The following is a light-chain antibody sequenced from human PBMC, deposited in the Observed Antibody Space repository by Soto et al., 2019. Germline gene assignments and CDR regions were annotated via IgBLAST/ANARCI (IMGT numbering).Light chain of an antibody. CDR3: TSYASINTYV. J-gene: IGLJ1*01. V-gene: IGLV2-14*01. CDR1: SGDVGGYDY. CDR2: DVT. Sequence: ALTQPASVSGSPGQSITISCTGTSGDVGGYDYVSWYQQHPGKAPKLMIYDVTNRPSGVSNRFSGSKSGNTASLTISGLQAEDEADYYCTSYASINTYVFGTGTKVTVL.